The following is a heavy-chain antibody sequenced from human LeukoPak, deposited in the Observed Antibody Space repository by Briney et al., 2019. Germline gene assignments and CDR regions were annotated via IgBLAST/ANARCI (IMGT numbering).Heavy chain of an antibody. Sequence: PGGSLRLSCAASGFPLSSYSINWVRQAQGKGLEWVSYISSSGSAIYYVDSVKGRFTVSRDNAKNSLFLQMNSPRAEDTAVYYCVRVKGSYFDYWGQGALVTVSS. CDR1: GFPLSSYS. J-gene: IGHJ4*02. CDR3: VRVKGSYFDY. D-gene: IGHD2-15*01. V-gene: IGHV3-48*01. CDR2: ISSSGSAI.